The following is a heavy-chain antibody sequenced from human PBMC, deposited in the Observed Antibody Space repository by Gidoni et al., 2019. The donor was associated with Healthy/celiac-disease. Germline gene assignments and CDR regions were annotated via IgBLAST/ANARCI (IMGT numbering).Heavy chain of an antibody. CDR1: GFTFSSYS. V-gene: IGHV3-21*01. CDR3: ARGADDYGDPGNWFDP. Sequence: EVQLVESGGGLVKPGGSLRLSCAASGFTFSSYSMNWVRQAPGKGLEWVSSISSSSSYIYYADSVKGRFTIARDNAKNSLYLQMNSLRAEDTAVDYCARGADDYGDPGNWFDPWGQGTLVTVSS. D-gene: IGHD4-17*01. J-gene: IGHJ5*02. CDR2: ISSSSSYI.